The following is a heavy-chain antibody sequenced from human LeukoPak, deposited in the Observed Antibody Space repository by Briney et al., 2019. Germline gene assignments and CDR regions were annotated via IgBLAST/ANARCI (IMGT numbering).Heavy chain of an antibody. J-gene: IGHJ4*02. D-gene: IGHD3-10*01. CDR3: ARESSLPYGSGSYYNANYFDY. CDR2: INPSGGST. V-gene: IGHV1-46*01. Sequence: ASVKVSCKASGYTFTSYYMHWVRQAPGQGLEWMGIINPSGGSTSYAQKFQGRVTMTRDTSTSTVYMELSSLRSEDTAVYYCARESSLPYGSGSYYNANYFDYWGQGTLVTVSS. CDR1: GYTFTSYY.